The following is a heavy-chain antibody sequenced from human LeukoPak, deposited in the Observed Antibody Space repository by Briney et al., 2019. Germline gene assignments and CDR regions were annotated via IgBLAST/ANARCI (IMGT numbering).Heavy chain of an antibody. Sequence: PGGSLRLSCVASGLRFTDYSMNWVRQAPGKGLEWVSCISSSSSYIYYADSVKGRFTISRDNAKNSLYLQMNSLRAEDTAVYYCARGYYDSSGYYSAADYWGQGTLVTVSS. CDR2: ISSSSSYI. CDR1: GLRFTDYS. D-gene: IGHD3-22*01. J-gene: IGHJ4*02. CDR3: ARGYYDSSGYYSAADY. V-gene: IGHV3-21*01.